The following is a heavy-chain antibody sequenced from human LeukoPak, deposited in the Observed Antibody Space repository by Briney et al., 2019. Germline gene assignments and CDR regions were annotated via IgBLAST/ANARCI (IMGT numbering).Heavy chain of an antibody. V-gene: IGHV3-11*01. D-gene: IGHD6-13*01. CDR2: ISSSGSTI. CDR1: GFTFSDYY. J-gene: IGHJ4*02. Sequence: KTGGSLRLSCAASGFTFSDYYMSWIRQAPGKGLEWVSYISSSGSTIYYADSVKGRFTISRDNAKNSLSLQMNSLRAEDTAVYYCARVIAAAGSHFDYWGQGTLVTVSS. CDR3: ARVIAAAGSHFDY.